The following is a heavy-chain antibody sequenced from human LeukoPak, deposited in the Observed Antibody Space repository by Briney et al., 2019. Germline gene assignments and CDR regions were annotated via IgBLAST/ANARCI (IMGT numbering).Heavy chain of an antibody. CDR3: ATGGRMVPN. Sequence: PGRSLRLSCAASGFTFDDYAMHWVRQAPGKGLEWVSGISWNSGSIGYADSVKGRFTISRDNAKNTLYLQMNSLRAEDTAVYYCATGGRMVPNWGQGTLVTVSS. CDR2: ISWNSGSI. V-gene: IGHV3-9*01. CDR1: GFTFDDYA. J-gene: IGHJ4*02. D-gene: IGHD1-14*01.